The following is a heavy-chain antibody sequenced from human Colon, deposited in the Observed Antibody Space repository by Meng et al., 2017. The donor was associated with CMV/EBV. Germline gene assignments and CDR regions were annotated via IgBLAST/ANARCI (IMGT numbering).Heavy chain of an antibody. CDR2: IYNNGRT. V-gene: IGHV4-39*07. Sequence: SETLSLTCSVSGVSISSTNYYWGWIRQPPGKGLEWIGNIYNNGRTYYNPSLKSRVTISVDTSKNQFSLKLSSVTAVDTAVYFCARVLVIPTAMGCVGWLDPWGQGTLVTVSS. CDR3: ARVLVIPTAMGCVGWLDP. D-gene: IGHD2-2*01. CDR1: GVSISSTNYY. J-gene: IGHJ5*02.